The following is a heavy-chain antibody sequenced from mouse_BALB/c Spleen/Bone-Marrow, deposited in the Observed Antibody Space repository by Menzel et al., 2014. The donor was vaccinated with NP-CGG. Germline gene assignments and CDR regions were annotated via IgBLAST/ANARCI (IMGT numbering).Heavy chain of an antibody. CDR1: GFTFSSYI. CDR3: ARVSPYWYFDV. Sequence: EVQGVESGGGFVQPGGSLKLSCAASGFTFSSYIMSWVRQTPGKRLEWVAYISHSGGSSYYLDTVKGRFTISRDNAKNTLYPQMSSLKSEDTAMYYCARVSPYWYFDVWGAGTTVTVSS. D-gene: IGHD6-2*01. J-gene: IGHJ1*01. V-gene: IGHV5-12-2*01. CDR2: ISHSGGSS.